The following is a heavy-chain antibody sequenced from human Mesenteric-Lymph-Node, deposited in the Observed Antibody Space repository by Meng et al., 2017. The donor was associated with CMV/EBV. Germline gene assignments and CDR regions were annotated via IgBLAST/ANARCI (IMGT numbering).Heavy chain of an antibody. D-gene: IGHD5-12*01. CDR3: ARDGRCDLGY. CDR2: IYPTGTT. Sequence: GESLKISCAGSGFNVNNIYMSWVRQAPGKGLEWVSVIYPTGTTDYADSVKGRFTISRDISKNTVDLQMNSLRIEDTAVYYCARDGRCDLGYWGQGTLVTVSS. J-gene: IGHJ4*02. CDR1: GFNVNNIY. V-gene: IGHV3-66*01.